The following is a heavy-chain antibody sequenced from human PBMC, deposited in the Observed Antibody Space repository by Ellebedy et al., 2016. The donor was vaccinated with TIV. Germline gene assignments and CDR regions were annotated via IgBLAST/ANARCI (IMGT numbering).Heavy chain of an antibody. CDR3: ARAERGYCSGGSCYPSY. D-gene: IGHD2-15*01. J-gene: IGHJ4*02. Sequence: GGSLRLSCAASGFTFSSYSMNWVRQTPGKGLEWVSSISSSSSYIYYADSVKGRFTISRDNAKNSLYLQMNSLRAEDTAVYYCARAERGYCSGGSCYPSYWGQGTLVTVSS. V-gene: IGHV3-21*01. CDR1: GFTFSSYS. CDR2: ISSSSSYI.